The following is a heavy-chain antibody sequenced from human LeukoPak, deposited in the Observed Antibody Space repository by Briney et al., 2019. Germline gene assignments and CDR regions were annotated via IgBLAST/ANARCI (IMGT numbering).Heavy chain of an antibody. CDR2: IKQDGSEK. V-gene: IGHV3-7*01. CDR3: ASGYREQMGYYYYGMGV. J-gene: IGHJ6*02. CDR1: GFTFSSYW. Sequence: GGSLRLSCAASGFTFSSYWMSWVRQAPGKGLEWVANIKQDGSEKYYVDSVKGRFTISRDNAKNSLYLQMNSLRAEDTAVYYCASGYREQMGYYYYGMGVWGQGTTVTVSS. D-gene: IGHD5-12*01.